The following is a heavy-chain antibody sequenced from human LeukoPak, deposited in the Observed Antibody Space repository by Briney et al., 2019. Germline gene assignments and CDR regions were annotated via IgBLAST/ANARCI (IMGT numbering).Heavy chain of an antibody. CDR2: IKQDGSDK. CDR1: GFTFSSYW. CDR3: ARGSSVVALD. D-gene: IGHD2-15*01. V-gene: IGHV3-7*02. J-gene: IGHJ4*02. Sequence: PGGSLRLSCAASGFTFSSYWMSWVRQAPGKGLEWVANIKQDGSDKNYVDSVKGRFTISKDNAKNLLSLEMNGLRAEDTAVYYCARGSSVVALDWGQGTLVTVSS.